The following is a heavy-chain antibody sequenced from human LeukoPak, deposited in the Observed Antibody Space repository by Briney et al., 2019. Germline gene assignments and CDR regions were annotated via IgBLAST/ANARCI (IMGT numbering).Heavy chain of an antibody. J-gene: IGHJ4*02. CDR3: AKGNALGYCSGGSCYPFDY. CDR2: ISSNGGTT. CDR1: GFTFSSYA. V-gene: IGHV3-64*04. Sequence: GGSLRLSCSASGFTFSSYAMHWVRQAPGKGLEYVSFISSNGGTTNYADSVKGRFTISRDNSKNTLYLQMNSLRAEDTAVYYCAKGNALGYCSGGSCYPFDYWGQGTLVTVSS. D-gene: IGHD2-15*01.